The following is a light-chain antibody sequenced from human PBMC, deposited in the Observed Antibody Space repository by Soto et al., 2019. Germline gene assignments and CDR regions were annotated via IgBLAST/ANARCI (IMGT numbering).Light chain of an antibody. Sequence: DIQMTQSPSSLSASVGDRVTLTCRASQTISNYLVWYQQKPGKAPSLLIYAASSLQSGVPSRFSGSGSGTEFTLTISSLQPEDFATYYCQQSHITPYTFGQGTKLEI. J-gene: IGKJ2*01. CDR2: AAS. CDR1: QTISNY. V-gene: IGKV1-39*01. CDR3: QQSHITPYT.